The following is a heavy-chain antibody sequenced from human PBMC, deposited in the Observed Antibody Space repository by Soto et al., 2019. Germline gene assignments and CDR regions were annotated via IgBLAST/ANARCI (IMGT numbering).Heavy chain of an antibody. D-gene: IGHD2-21*02. V-gene: IGHV6-1*01. CDR3: TRQKGDSRTPSGMDV. Sequence: SQTLSLTGAISGDSVSSNSAAWNWIRQSPSRGLEWLGRAYYRSQWHYDSAVSVRSRIAVIPDTSKNQFSLQLLSASPDDTAVYYCTRQKGDSRTPSGMDVWGQGTTVTVSS. CDR2: AYYRSQWHY. J-gene: IGHJ6*02. CDR1: GDSVSSNSAA.